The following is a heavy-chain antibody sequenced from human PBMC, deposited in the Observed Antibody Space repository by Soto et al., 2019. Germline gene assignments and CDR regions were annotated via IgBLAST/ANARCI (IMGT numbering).Heavy chain of an antibody. Sequence: GSLRLSCAASGFTFSSYAMHWVRQAPGKGLEWVAVISYDGSNKYYADSVKGRFTISRDNSKNTLYLQMNSLRAEDTAVYYCARDRRRTTVTRYMADFDYWGQGTLVTVSS. D-gene: IGHD4-17*01. CDR3: ARDRRRTTVTRYMADFDY. V-gene: IGHV3-30-3*01. CDR1: GFTFSSYA. CDR2: ISYDGSNK. J-gene: IGHJ4*02.